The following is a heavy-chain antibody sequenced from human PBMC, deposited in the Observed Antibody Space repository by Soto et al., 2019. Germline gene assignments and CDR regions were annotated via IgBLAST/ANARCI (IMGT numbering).Heavy chain of an antibody. D-gene: IGHD1-20*01. J-gene: IGHJ4*02. Sequence: EVRLLESGGGLVLPGGSLRLSCAASGFTFSSFAMTWVRQAPGRGPEWVSTITYSSISTYYSASVQGRFTISRDNSKNTLFLQMNSLRAADTAIYYCAKLYKNAWPIDYWGQGILVIVSS. CDR2: ITYSSIST. CDR1: GFTFSSFA. CDR3: AKLYKNAWPIDY. V-gene: IGHV3-23*01.